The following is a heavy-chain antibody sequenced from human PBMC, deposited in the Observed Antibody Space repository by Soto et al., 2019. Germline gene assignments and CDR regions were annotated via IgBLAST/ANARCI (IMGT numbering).Heavy chain of an antibody. V-gene: IGHV3-33*01. CDR3: ARDRIAAYYFDY. J-gene: IGHJ4*02. CDR1: GFNFSYYA. Sequence: QVQLEESGGGVVQPGRSLRLSCAASGFNFSYYAMHWVRQAPGKGLEWVAVIWYDGANKYYADSVKGRFTISRDNSKKPLYLQMDCLRAEATGIYYCARDRIAAYYFDYWRQGTLVTVSS. D-gene: IGHD6-25*01. CDR2: IWYDGANK.